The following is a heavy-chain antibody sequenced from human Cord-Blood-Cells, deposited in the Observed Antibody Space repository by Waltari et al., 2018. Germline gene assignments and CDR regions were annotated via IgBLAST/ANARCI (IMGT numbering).Heavy chain of an antibody. CDR2: IYYSGST. Sequence: QVQLQESGPGLVKHSETLSLTCTVSGGSISSYYWSWIRQPPGKGLEWIGYIYYSGSTNYNPSLKSRVTISVDTSKNQFSLKLSSVTAADTAVYYCARYSSGWYGAFDIWGQGTMVTVSS. CDR3: ARYSSGWYGAFDI. D-gene: IGHD6-19*01. V-gene: IGHV4-59*01. J-gene: IGHJ3*02. CDR1: GGSISSYY.